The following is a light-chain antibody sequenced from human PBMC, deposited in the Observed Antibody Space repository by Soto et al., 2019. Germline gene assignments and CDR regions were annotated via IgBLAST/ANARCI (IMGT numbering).Light chain of an antibody. J-gene: IGKJ1*01. CDR1: QSVGSN. CDR3: QQYYNWWT. CDR2: GAS. Sequence: EIVMAQSPAPLSVSPGERATLSCRASQSVGSNLAWYQQKPGQAPRLLIYGASTRVTGIPARFSGSGSGTEFTLTISSLQSEDFAVYHCQQYYNWWTFGQGTKVDI. V-gene: IGKV3-15*01.